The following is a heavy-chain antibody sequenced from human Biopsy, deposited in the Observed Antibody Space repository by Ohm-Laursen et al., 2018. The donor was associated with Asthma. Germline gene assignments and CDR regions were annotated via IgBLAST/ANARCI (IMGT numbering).Heavy chain of an antibody. CDR1: GFTFGDYW. V-gene: IGHV3-7*01. D-gene: IGHD1-26*01. J-gene: IGHJ4*02. CDR2: IKHDGTEK. CDR3: PKDVFPGWEVRRGPDY. Sequence: SLRLSCAASGFTFGDYWMSWVRQVPGKGLEWVANIKHDGTEKNHVDSLKGRFTISRDNSKNTMYLEMNSLRAEDTAVYYCPKDVFPGWEVRRGPDYWGQGTLVTVSA.